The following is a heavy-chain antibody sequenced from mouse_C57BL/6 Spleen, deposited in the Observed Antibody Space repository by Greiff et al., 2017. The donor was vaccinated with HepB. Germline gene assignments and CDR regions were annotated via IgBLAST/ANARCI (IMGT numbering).Heavy chain of an antibody. V-gene: IGHV1-80*01. D-gene: IGHD4-1*01. CDR3: ARSGGHYYAMDY. Sequence: VQLQQSGAELVKPGASVKISCKASGYAFSSYWMNWVKQRPGKGLEWIGQIYPGDGDTNYNGKFKGKATLTADKSSSTAYTQLSSLTSEDSAVYFCARSGGHYYAMDYWGQGTSVTVSS. J-gene: IGHJ4*01. CDR1: GYAFSSYW. CDR2: IYPGDGDT.